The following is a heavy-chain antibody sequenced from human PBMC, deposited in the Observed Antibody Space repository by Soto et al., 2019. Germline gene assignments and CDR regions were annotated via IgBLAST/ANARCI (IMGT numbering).Heavy chain of an antibody. CDR3: SRDDSDWFFN. D-gene: IGHD3-9*01. CDR2: IRSKGETYAT. CDR1: GFTFGDYA. Sequence: GGSLRLSCTASGFTFGDYAMSWFRQAPGKGLEWVGFIRSKGETYATTYAASVKGRFTISRDDSKKTAYLQMNNLESEDTAVYYCSRDDSDWFFNWGRGTLVTVSS. V-gene: IGHV3-49*03. J-gene: IGHJ4*02.